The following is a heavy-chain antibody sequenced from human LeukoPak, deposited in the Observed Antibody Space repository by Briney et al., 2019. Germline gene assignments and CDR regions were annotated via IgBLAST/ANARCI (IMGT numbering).Heavy chain of an antibody. J-gene: IGHJ6*02. CDR1: GGTFSSYA. V-gene: IGHV1-69*01. CDR3: ARDDPTIFGVVIPYGMDV. CDR2: IIPIFGTA. Sequence: VASVKVPCKASGGTFSSYAISWARQAPGQGLEWMGGIIPIFGTANYAQKFQGRVTITADESTSTAYMELSSLRSEDTAVYYCARDDPTIFGVVIPYGMDVWGQGTTVTVSS. D-gene: IGHD3-3*01.